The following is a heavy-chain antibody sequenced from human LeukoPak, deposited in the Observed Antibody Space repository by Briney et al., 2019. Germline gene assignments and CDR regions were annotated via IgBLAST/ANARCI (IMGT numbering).Heavy chain of an antibody. V-gene: IGHV3-23*01. Sequence: GGSLRLSCEASGFPFSIYAMTWVRQAPGKGLEWVSSIIGSGGTTYYADSVKGRFTISRDNSRNTVYLHMNSLRGEDTAVYYCAKNYCGGDCYSVYGRWGQGTLVTVSS. CDR1: GFPFSIYA. J-gene: IGHJ4*02. CDR3: AKNYCGGDCYSVYGR. D-gene: IGHD2-21*02. CDR2: IIGSGGTT.